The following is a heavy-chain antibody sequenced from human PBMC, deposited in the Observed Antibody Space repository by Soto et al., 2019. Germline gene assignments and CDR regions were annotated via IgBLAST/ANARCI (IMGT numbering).Heavy chain of an antibody. D-gene: IGHD6-19*01. V-gene: IGHV3-23*01. Sequence: GGSLRLSCAASGFTFSSYAMSWVRQAPGKGLEWVSAISGSGGSTYYADSVKGRFTISRDNSKNTLYLQMNSLRAEDTAVYYCAKDSEGYGWYFPAFDYWGQGTLVTVSS. CDR2: ISGSGGST. CDR1: GFTFSSYA. J-gene: IGHJ4*02. CDR3: AKDSEGYGWYFPAFDY.